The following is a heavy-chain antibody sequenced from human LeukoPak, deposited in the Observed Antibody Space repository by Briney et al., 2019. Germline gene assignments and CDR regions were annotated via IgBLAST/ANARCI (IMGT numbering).Heavy chain of an antibody. CDR3: ARGHTYSYGYYY. J-gene: IGHJ4*02. CDR2: ISSNGGST. D-gene: IGHD5-18*01. V-gene: IGHV3-64*01. CDR1: GFTFSSYA. Sequence: GGSLRLSCAASGFTFSSYAMHWVRQTPGKRLEYVSAISSNGGSTYYANSVKGRFTISRDNSKNTLYLQMGSLSAEDMAVYYCARGHTYSYGYYYWGQGTLVTVSS.